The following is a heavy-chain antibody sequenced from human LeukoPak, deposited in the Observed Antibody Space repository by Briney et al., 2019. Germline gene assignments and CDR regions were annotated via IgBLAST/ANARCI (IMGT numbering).Heavy chain of an antibody. CDR2: IIPIFGTA. Sequence: SVKVSCKASGGTFSSYAISWVRQAPGQGLEWMGGIIPIFGTANYAQKFQGRVTITTDESTSTAYMELSSLRSEDTAVYYCARGRGGIVGATSYYYMDVWGKGTTVTVSS. CDR3: ARGRGGIVGATSYYYMDV. J-gene: IGHJ6*03. CDR1: GGTFSSYA. V-gene: IGHV1-69*05. D-gene: IGHD1-26*01.